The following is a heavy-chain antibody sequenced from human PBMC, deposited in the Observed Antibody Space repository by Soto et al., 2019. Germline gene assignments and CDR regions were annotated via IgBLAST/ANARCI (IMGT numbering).Heavy chain of an antibody. D-gene: IGHD4-17*01. CDR2: ISGSGSPI. V-gene: IGHV3-48*03. Sequence: EAQLVESGGGLVHPGGSLRLSCAAFGFSLNSYEMDWVRQAPGKGLEWVSHISGSGSPIYYADSVKGRFTISRDNAKNSVFLQMNSLRAEDTAVYYCARVFGDYLIDAFDIWGQGTMVTVSS. CDR3: ARVFGDYLIDAFDI. J-gene: IGHJ3*02. CDR1: GFSLNSYE.